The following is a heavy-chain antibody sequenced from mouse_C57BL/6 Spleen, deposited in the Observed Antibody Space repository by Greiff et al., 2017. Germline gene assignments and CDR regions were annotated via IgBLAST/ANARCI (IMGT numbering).Heavy chain of an antibody. V-gene: IGHV1-7*01. CDR1: GYTFTSYW. CDR2: INPSSGYT. CDR3: ERDYYGSSYDYFDY. J-gene: IGHJ2*01. Sequence: VMLVESGAELVKPGASVKLSCKASGYTFTSYWMHWVKQRPGQGLEWIGYINPSSGYTKYNQKFKDKATLTADKSSSTAYMQLRSLTYEDSAVYYCERDYYGSSYDYFDYWGQGTTLTVSS. D-gene: IGHD1-1*01.